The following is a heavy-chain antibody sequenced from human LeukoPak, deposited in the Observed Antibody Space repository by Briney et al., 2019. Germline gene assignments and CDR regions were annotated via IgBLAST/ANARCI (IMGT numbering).Heavy chain of an antibody. J-gene: IGHJ4*02. Sequence: GGSLRLSCAASGFTFYSFAMSWVCQAPGKGLEWVSSVSSSAVSTYYADSVKGRFTISRDNSKNTLYLQMNSLTVDDTAVYYCAKDGAADYWGQGTLVTVSS. D-gene: IGHD6-13*01. CDR2: VSSSAVST. V-gene: IGHV3-23*01. CDR3: AKDGAADY. CDR1: GFTFYSFA.